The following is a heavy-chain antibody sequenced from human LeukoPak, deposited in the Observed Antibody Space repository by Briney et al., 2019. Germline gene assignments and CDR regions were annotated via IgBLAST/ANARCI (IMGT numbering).Heavy chain of an antibody. CDR3: SKDGGEYGDYTFDY. CDR2: ISGSGGST. D-gene: IGHD4-17*01. V-gene: IGHV3-23*01. CDR1: GFTFNSYN. J-gene: IGHJ4*02. Sequence: GGSLRLSCAASGFTFNSYNMNWVRQAPGKGLEWVSAISGSGGSTYYADSVKGRFTISRDNSKNTLYLQMNSLRAEDTAVYYCSKDGGEYGDYTFDYWGQGTLVTVSS.